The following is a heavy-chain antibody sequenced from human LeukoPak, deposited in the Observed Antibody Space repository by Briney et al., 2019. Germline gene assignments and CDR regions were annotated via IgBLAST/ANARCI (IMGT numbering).Heavy chain of an antibody. Sequence: GASVKASCKASGGTFSSYAISWVRQAPGQGLEWMGGIIPIFGTANYAQKFQGRVTITADESTSTAYMELSSLRSEDTAVYYCARVPYCSGGSCLLRGYYFDYWGQGTLVTVSS. D-gene: IGHD2-15*01. J-gene: IGHJ4*02. V-gene: IGHV1-69*13. CDR3: ARVPYCSGGSCLLRGYYFDY. CDR2: IIPIFGTA. CDR1: GGTFSSYA.